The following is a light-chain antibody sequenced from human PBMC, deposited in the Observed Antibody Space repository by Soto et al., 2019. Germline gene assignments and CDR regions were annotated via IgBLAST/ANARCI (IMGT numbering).Light chain of an antibody. Sequence: IGLTQSRGTLSWSPGEAATPSCRASQSDNNNYLAWYQHKLGQSPRRLIYAATNRARGVPDRFGSRGSGTGFTLTVSRLQPEDFAEYYCQPYGSAPWTCGHGTMV. J-gene: IGKJ1*01. V-gene: IGKV3-20*01. CDR3: QPYGSAPWT. CDR1: QSDNNNY. CDR2: AAT.